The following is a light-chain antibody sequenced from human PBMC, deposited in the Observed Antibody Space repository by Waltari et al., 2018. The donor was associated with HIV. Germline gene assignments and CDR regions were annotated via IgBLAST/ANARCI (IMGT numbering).Light chain of an antibody. V-gene: IGLV2-18*01. Sequence: QSALTQPPSVSGFPGQSVTISCTGFSGDVPTYNRVSWYQQPPNTAPNLILYAVYKRTSVVPVRFSVSQSGDMASLTVSGLQTEDEADYYCALYTTRNIIFGGGTNLVVL. CDR3: ALYTTRNII. CDR1: SGDVPTYNR. CDR2: AVY. J-gene: IGLJ2*01.